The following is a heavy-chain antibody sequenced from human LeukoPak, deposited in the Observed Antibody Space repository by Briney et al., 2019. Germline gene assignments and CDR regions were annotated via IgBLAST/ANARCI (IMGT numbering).Heavy chain of an antibody. V-gene: IGHV3-30*04. D-gene: IGHD3-3*01. CDR2: ISYDGSNK. Sequence: GRSLRLSCPASGFIFSDYVMRWVRQAPGKGLEWVAVISYDGSNKYYADSVKGRFTISRDNPRNALYLQMNSLRAEDTAVYYCARGGRFLEWRIFDYWGQGPLVTVSS. CDR1: GFIFSDYV. CDR3: ARGGRFLEWRIFDY. J-gene: IGHJ4*02.